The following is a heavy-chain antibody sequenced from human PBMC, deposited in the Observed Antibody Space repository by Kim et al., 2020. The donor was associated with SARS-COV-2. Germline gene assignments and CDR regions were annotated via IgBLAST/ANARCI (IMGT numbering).Heavy chain of an antibody. J-gene: IGHJ3*02. Sequence: SETLSLTCTVSGGSISSYYWSWIRQPPGKGLEWIGYIYYSGSTNYNPSLKSRVTISVDTSKNQFSLKLSSVTAADTAVYYCASDSSGYLWREEGAFDIWGQGTMVTVSS. V-gene: IGHV4-59*13. CDR3: ASDSSGYLWREEGAFDI. CDR2: IYYSGST. CDR1: GGSISSYY. D-gene: IGHD3-22*01.